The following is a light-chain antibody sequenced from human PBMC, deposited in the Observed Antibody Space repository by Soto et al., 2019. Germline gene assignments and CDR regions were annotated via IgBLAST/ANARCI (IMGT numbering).Light chain of an antibody. CDR2: RNN. Sequence: QSVLTQPPSASGTPGQRVTISCSGSSSYIRSNTVNWYQQLPGTAPKLLIYRNNQRPSGVPDRFSGSKSGTSASLAISGLQSEDEADYYCSAWDDSLNGYVFGTGTKLTVL. CDR3: SAWDDSLNGYV. J-gene: IGLJ1*01. V-gene: IGLV1-44*01. CDR1: SSYIRSNT.